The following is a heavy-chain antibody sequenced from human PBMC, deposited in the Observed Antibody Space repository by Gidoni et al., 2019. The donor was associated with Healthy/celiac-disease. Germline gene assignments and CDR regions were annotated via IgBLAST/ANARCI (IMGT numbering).Heavy chain of an antibody. CDR3: ASCIAVAGAFDY. D-gene: IGHD6-19*01. CDR2: IYYSGST. J-gene: IGHJ4*02. V-gene: IGHV4-31*01. CDR1: GGSISSGGYY. Sequence: QVQLQESGPGMVKPSQTLSLTCTVSGGSISSGGYYWSWIRQHPGKGLEWIGYIYYSGSTYYNPSLKSLVTISVDTSKNQFSLKLSSVTAADTAVYYCASCIAVAGAFDYWGQGTLVTVS.